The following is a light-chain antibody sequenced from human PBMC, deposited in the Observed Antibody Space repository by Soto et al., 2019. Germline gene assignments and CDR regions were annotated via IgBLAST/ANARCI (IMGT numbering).Light chain of an antibody. CDR1: QDISDF. CDR2: DAS. V-gene: IGKV1-33*01. Sequence: VPMSQSPSSLSASVGDRVTITCQASQDISDFLNWYQQKPGAAPKLLIYDASNLQAGVPSRFSGSGSGTDFTFTISSLQPEDVATYYCQQYDNIPLTFGGGTKVDIK. J-gene: IGKJ4*01. CDR3: QQYDNIPLT.